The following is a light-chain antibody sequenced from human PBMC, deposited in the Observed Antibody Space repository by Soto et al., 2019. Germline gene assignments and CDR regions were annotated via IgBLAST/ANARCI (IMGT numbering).Light chain of an antibody. CDR3: QHYNNWPPAWT. CDR1: QSVRNN. Sequence: EIVMTQSPATLSVSPGERATLSCRASQSVRNNLAWYQQKPGQAPRLLIYGASTRATGIPARFSGSGSGTEFTLTISSLQSEHFALYYCQHYNNWPPAWTFGQGTKVEIK. V-gene: IGKV3-15*01. J-gene: IGKJ1*01. CDR2: GAS.